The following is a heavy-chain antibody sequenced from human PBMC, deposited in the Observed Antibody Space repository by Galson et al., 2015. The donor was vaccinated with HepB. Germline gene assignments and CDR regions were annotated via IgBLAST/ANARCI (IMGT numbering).Heavy chain of an antibody. CDR1: GFTFSSYA. J-gene: IGHJ5*02. CDR3: AKDIFWVAARPDSLLGNWFDP. CDR2: ISGSGGST. Sequence: SLRLSCAASGFTFSSYAMGWVRQAPGKGLEWVSAISGSGGSTYYADSVKGRFTISRDNSKNTLYLQMNSLRAEDTAVYYCAKDIFWVAARPDSLLGNWFDPWGQGTLVTVSS. V-gene: IGHV3-23*01. D-gene: IGHD6-6*01.